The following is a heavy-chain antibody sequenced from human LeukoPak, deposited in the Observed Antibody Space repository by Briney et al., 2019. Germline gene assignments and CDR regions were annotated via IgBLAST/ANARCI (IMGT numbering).Heavy chain of an antibody. V-gene: IGHV3-74*01. CDR1: GFTFSSYA. D-gene: IGHD2/OR15-2a*01. Sequence: GGSLRLSCAASGFTFSSYAMHWVRQAPGKGLVWVSHINNDGSWTSYADSVKGRFTISKDNAKDTVYLQMNSLRAEDTAVYYCVSFYETYWGRGTLVTVSS. CDR3: VSFYETY. J-gene: IGHJ4*02. CDR2: INNDGSWT.